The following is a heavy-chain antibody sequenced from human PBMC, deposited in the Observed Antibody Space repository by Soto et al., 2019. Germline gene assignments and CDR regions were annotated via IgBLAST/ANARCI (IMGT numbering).Heavy chain of an antibody. CDR3: ARDSTPYLWFGDVYYYYMDV. Sequence: SETLSLTCTVSGGSVSSSSYYWGWIRQPPGKGLEWIGCIYYSGSTNYNPSLKSRVTISVDTSKNQFSLKLSSVTAADTAVYYCARDSTPYLWFGDVYYYYMDVWGKGTTVTVSS. CDR1: GGSVSSSSYY. CDR2: IYYSGST. D-gene: IGHD3-10*01. V-gene: IGHV4-39*07. J-gene: IGHJ6*03.